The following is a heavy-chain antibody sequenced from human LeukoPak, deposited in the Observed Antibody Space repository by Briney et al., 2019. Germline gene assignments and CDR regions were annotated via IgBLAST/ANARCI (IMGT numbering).Heavy chain of an antibody. Sequence: GGSLRLSCAASGFTFSDYYMSWIRQAPGKGLEWVSYISSSGSTIYYADSVKGRFTISRDNAKNSLYLQMNSLRAEDTAVYYCARTKAAANRGSYYYYYYMDVWGKGTTVTVSS. V-gene: IGHV3-11*04. CDR2: ISSSGSTI. J-gene: IGHJ6*03. CDR3: ARTKAAANRGSYYYYYYMDV. CDR1: GFTFSDYY. D-gene: IGHD6-13*01.